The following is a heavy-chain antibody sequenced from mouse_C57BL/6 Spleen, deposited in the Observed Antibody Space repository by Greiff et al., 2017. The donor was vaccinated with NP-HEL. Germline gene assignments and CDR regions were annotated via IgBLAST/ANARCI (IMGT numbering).Heavy chain of an antibody. CDR2: INPNNGGT. D-gene: IGHD1-1*01. CDR1: GYTFTDYN. V-gene: IGHV1-18*01. CDR3: AREGIYYYGSSYGFAY. J-gene: IGHJ3*01. Sequence: EVQLQQSGPELVKPGASVKIPCKASGYTFTDYNMDWVKQSHGKSLEWIGDINPNNGGTIYNQKFKGKARLTVDKSSSTAYMELRSLTSEDTAVYYCAREGIYYYGSSYGFAYWGQGTLVTVSA.